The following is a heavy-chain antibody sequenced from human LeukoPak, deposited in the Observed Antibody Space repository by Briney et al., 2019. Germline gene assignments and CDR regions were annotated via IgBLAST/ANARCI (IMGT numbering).Heavy chain of an antibody. CDR1: GYSFTRYW. J-gene: IGHJ4*02. CDR2: IYPGDSDT. D-gene: IGHD6-13*01. V-gene: IGHV5-51*01. CDR3: ARRSYSSSWYYSDY. Sequence: GESLKISWKGSGYSFTRYWIGWVRQMPGKGLEWMGIIYPGDSDTRYSPSFQGQVTISADKYISTAYLQWSSLKPSDIAMYYCARRSYSSSWYYSDYWGQGTLVTVSS.